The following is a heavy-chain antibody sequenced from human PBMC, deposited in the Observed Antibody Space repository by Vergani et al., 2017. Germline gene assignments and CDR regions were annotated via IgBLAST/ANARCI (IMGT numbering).Heavy chain of an antibody. D-gene: IGHD6-13*01. V-gene: IGHV1-18*01. J-gene: IGHJ3*02. Sequence: QVQLVQSGAEVKKPGASVKVSCKASGYTFTSYGISWVRQAPGQGLEWMGWISAYNGNTNYAQKLQGRVTMTTDKSTSTAYMELRSLRSDDTAVYYCARGKGYSSSWYSREDAFDIWGQGTMVTGSS. CDR1: GYTFTSYG. CDR3: ARGKGYSSSWYSREDAFDI. CDR2: ISAYNGNT.